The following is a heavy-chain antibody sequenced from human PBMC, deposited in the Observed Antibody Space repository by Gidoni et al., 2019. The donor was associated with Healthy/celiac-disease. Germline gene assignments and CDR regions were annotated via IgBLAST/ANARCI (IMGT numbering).Heavy chain of an antibody. Sequence: EVHLVASGAGVILPGGSLRLSCAASGFTLDVMCMSWVRQAAGQGLGWVSGMKWKGGSTGYADSGKGRLTIYRDNATNSLYLQMKSLRAEDTAVYYCARRYCSGGSCYSERGAFDIWGQGTMVTVSS. CDR1: GFTLDVMC. J-gene: IGHJ3*02. D-gene: IGHD2-15*01. CDR3: ARRYCSGGSCYSERGAFDI. CDR2: MKWKGGST. V-gene: IGHV3-20*04.